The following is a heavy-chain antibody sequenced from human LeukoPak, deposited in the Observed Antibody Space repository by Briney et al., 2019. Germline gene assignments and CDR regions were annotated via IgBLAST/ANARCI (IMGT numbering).Heavy chain of an antibody. V-gene: IGHV3-21*01. CDR3: AKDPDDYYGSGSHPSFDP. D-gene: IGHD3-10*01. CDR2: ISSSSSYI. J-gene: IGHJ5*02. Sequence: GGSLRLSCAASGFTFSSYSMNWVRQAPGKGLEWVSSISSSSSYIYYADSVKGRFTISRDNSKNTLYLQLNSLRAEDTAVYYCAKDPDDYYGSGSHPSFDPWGQGTLVTVSS. CDR1: GFTFSSYS.